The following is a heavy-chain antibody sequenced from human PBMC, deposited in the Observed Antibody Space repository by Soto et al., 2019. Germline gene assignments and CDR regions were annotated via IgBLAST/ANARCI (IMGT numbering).Heavy chain of an antibody. CDR1: GFTFSRYW. V-gene: IGHV3-74*01. CDR3: AAGLLPRIIGTTLNP. D-gene: IGHD1-7*01. J-gene: IGHJ5*02. CDR2: INIEGTSA. Sequence: EVQVVESGGGLVQPGGSLRLSCAASGFTFSRYWMHWVRQVPGKGLVWGSRINIEGTSATYADSVKGRFTISRDNARKTLFLQMNSLRAGDSDVYYCAAGLLPRIIGTTLNPWGQGTMVIVSS.